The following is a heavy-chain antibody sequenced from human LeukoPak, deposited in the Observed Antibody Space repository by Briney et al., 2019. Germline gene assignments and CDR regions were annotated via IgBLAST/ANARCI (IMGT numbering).Heavy chain of an antibody. CDR3: ARDPPRYCRSTSCYDDDY. CDR2: ISSSSSYI. Sequence: GGSLRLSCAASGFTFSSYSMNWVRQAPGKGLEWVSSISSSSSYIYYADSVKGRFTISRDNAKNSLYLQMNSLRAEETAVYYSARDPPRYCRSTSCYDDDYGGQGTRVTVSS. CDR1: GFTFSSYS. V-gene: IGHV3-21*01. J-gene: IGHJ4*02. D-gene: IGHD2-2*01.